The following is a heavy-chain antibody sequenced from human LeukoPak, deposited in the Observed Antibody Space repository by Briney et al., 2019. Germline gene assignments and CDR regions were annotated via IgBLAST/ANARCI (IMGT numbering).Heavy chain of an antibody. CDR3: ARSQYCSSTSCYAEYNWFDP. J-gene: IGHJ5*02. CDR2: INPNSGGT. D-gene: IGHD2-2*01. V-gene: IGHV1-2*02. CDR1: GYTFTGYY. Sequence: ASVKVSCKASGYTFTGYYMHWVRQAPGQGLEWMGWINPNSGGTNYAQKFQGRVTMTRDTSISTAYMELRSLRSDDTAVYYCARSQYCSSTSCYAEYNWFDPWGQGTLVTVSS.